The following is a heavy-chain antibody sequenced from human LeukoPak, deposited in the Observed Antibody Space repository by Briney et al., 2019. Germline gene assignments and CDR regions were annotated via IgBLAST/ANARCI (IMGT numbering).Heavy chain of an antibody. CDR2: IIPIFGTA. J-gene: IGHJ6*03. Sequence: ASVKVSCKASGGTFSSYAISWVRQAPGQGLEWLGGIIPIFGTANYAQKFQGRVTITADESTSTAYMELSSLRSEDTAVYYCARSSLRFLEWLLSRYYYYMDLWGKGTTVTVSS. CDR1: GGTFSSYA. V-gene: IGHV1-69*13. D-gene: IGHD3-3*01. CDR3: ARSSLRFLEWLLSRYYYYMDL.